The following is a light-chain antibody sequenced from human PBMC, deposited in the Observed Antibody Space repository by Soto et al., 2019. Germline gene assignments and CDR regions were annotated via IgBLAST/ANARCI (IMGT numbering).Light chain of an antibody. V-gene: IGLV2-14*01. J-gene: IGLJ1*01. CDR2: EVS. CDR1: TSDVGGYNY. Sequence: QSVLTQPASVSGSPGQSITLSCTGTTSDVGGYNYVSWYQQHPGKAPKLMIFEVSNRPSGVSNRFSGSKSGNTASLTISGLQAEDEADYYCSSYASSTSYVFGSGTQLTVL. CDR3: SSYASSTSYV.